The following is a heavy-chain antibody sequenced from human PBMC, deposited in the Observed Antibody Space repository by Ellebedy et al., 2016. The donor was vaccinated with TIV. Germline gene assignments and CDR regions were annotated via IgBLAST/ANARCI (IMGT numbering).Heavy chain of an antibody. CDR3: ASRKGYVRGPSRAWFDP. J-gene: IGHJ5*02. V-gene: IGHV4-34*01. CDR2: INHSGST. CDR1: GGSFSGYY. Sequence: SETLSLTCAVYGGSFSGYYWSWIRQPPGKGLEWIGEINHSGSTNYNPSLKSRVTVSVDTSKNQFSLKLSSVTAADTAVYYCASRKGYVRGPSRAWFDPWGQGTLVTVSS. D-gene: IGHD1-1*01.